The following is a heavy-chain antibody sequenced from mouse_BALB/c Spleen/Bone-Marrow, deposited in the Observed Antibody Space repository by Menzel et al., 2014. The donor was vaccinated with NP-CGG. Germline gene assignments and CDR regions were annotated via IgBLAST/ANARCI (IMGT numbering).Heavy chain of an antibody. CDR1: GFTFSDYG. D-gene: IGHD2-3*01. V-gene: IGHV5-15*02. CDR3: ARAGYDGYPWCFDV. CDR2: ISNLAYSI. J-gene: IGHJ1*01. Sequence: VQLKESGGGLVQPGGSRKLSCAASGFTFSDYGMAWVRQAPGKGPEWVAFISNLAYSIYYADTVTGRFTISRENAKNTLYLEISSLRSEDSAMYYCARAGYDGYPWCFDVWGAGTTVTVSS.